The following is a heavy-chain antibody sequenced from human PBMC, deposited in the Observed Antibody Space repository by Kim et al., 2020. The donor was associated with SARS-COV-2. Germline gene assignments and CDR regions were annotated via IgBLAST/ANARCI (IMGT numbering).Heavy chain of an antibody. CDR2: IKQDGSEK. V-gene: IGHV3-7*01. CDR1: GFTFSSYW. D-gene: IGHD3-10*01. Sequence: GGSLRLSCAASGFTFSSYWMSWVRQAPGKGLEWVANIKQDGSEKYYVDSVKGRFTISRDNAKNSLYLQMNSLRAEDTAVYYCARDSSALRSSLGYWGQGTLVTVSS. CDR3: ARDSSALRSSLGY. J-gene: IGHJ4*02.